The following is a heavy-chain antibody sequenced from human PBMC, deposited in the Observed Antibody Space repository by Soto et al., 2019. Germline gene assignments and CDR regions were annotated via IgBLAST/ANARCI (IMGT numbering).Heavy chain of an antibody. CDR2: ISYDGSNK. D-gene: IGHD1-26*01. CDR1: GFTFSSYA. Sequence: QVQLVESGGGVVQPGRSLRLSCAASGFTFSSYAMHWVRQAPGKGLEWVAVISYDGSNKYYADSVKGRFTISRDNSKNTLYLQMNSLRAEDTAVYYCARGRGLDGSPYYYYYGMDVWGRGTTVTVSS. V-gene: IGHV3-30-3*01. CDR3: ARGRGLDGSPYYYYYGMDV. J-gene: IGHJ6*02.